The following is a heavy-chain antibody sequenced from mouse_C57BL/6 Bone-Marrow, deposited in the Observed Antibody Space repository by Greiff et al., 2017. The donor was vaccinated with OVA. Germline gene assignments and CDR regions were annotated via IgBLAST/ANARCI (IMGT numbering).Heavy chain of an antibody. D-gene: IGHD2-12*01. J-gene: IGHJ4*01. V-gene: IGHV5-12*01. CDR2: ISNGGGST. CDR3: ARQNYNAMDY. CDR1: GFTFSDYY. Sequence: EVKVIESGGGLVQPGGSLKLSCAASGFTFSDYYMYWVRQTPEKRLEWVAYISNGGGSTYYPDTVKGRFTISRDNAKNTLYLQMSRLKSEDTAMYYCARQNYNAMDYWGQGTSVTVSS.